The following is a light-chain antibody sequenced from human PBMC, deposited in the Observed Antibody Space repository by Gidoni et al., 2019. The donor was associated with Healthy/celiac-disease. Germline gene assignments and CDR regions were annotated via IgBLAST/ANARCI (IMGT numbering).Light chain of an antibody. CDR3: QQRSNWPPIT. Sequence: ATLSLSPGERATLSCRASQSVSSYLAWYQQKPGQAPRLLIYDASNRATGIPARFSGSGSGTDFTLTISSLEPEDFAVYYCQQRSNWPPITFGQGTRLEIK. V-gene: IGKV3-11*01. CDR1: QSVSSY. CDR2: DAS. J-gene: IGKJ5*01.